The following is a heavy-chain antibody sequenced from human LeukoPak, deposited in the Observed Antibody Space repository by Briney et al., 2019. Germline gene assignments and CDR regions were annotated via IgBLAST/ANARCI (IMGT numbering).Heavy chain of an antibody. J-gene: IGHJ4*02. CDR3: ARDYGDY. CDR2: IEQDGSEK. V-gene: IGHV3-7*03. D-gene: IGHD3-10*01. CDR1: GFIFSSSW. Sequence: GGSLRLSCAGSGFIFSSSWMSWVRQAPGRGLEWVANIEQDGSEKYYAASVRGRFTISRDNAKNSLYLQMNSLRADDTAVYYCARDYGDYWGQGTLVTVSS.